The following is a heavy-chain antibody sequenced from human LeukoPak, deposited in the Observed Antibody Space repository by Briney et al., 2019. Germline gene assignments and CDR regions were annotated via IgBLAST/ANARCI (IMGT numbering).Heavy chain of an antibody. V-gene: IGHV3-21*01. Sequence: GGSLRLSCAASGFTFSSYSMNWVRQAPGKGLEWVSSISSGSSYIYYADSVKGQFTISRDNAKNSLYLQMNSLRAEDTAVYYCARDRGYSPFDYWGQGTLVTVSS. CDR1: GFTFSSYS. CDR3: ARDRGYSPFDY. D-gene: IGHD5-18*01. J-gene: IGHJ4*02. CDR2: ISSGSSYI.